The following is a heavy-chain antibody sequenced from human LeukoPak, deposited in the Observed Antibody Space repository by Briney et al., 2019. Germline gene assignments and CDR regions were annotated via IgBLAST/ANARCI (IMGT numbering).Heavy chain of an antibody. CDR3: ARLKPDYYMDV. V-gene: IGHV4-59*08. CDR1: GGSISSYY. CDR2: IYYSGST. J-gene: IGHJ6*03. Sequence: SETLSLTCTVSGGSISSYYWSWIRQPPGKGLEWIGYIYYSGSTNYNPSLKSRVTISVDTSKNQFSLKLSSVTAADTAVYYCARLKPDYYMDVWGKGTTVTVSS.